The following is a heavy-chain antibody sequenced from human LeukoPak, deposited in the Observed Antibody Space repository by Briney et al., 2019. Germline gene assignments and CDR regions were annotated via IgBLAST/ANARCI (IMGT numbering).Heavy chain of an antibody. D-gene: IGHD3-3*01. CDR1: GGSFSGYY. V-gene: IGHV4-34*01. J-gene: IGHJ3*02. Sequence: SETLSLTCAVYGGSFSGYYWSWIRQPPGKGLEWIGEINHSGSTNYNPSLKSRVTISVDTSKNQFSLKLSSVTAADTAVYYCARAGRFLEWLLYKRFDVFDIWGQGTMVTVSS. CDR2: INHSGST. CDR3: ARAGRFLEWLLYKRFDVFDI.